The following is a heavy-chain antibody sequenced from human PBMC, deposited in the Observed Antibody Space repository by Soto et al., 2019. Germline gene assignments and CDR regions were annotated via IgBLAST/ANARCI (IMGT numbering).Heavy chain of an antibody. CDR2: ISYDGSNE. CDR1: GFTFSHYA. CDR3: SKSRDYVWGSYRYAPPPYYYDMDV. Sequence: QVQLVESGGGVVQPGRSLRLSCAASGFTFSHYAIHWVRQAPGKGLEWVAVISYDGSNEYYADSVKGRFTISRDNSKNTLYLHMNSLRPEDTALYYCSKSRDYVWGSYRYAPPPYYYDMDVWGHGTTVTVSS. J-gene: IGHJ6*02. D-gene: IGHD3-16*02. V-gene: IGHV3-30-3*01.